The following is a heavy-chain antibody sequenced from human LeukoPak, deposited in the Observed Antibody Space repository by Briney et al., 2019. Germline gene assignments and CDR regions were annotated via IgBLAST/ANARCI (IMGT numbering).Heavy chain of an antibody. CDR2: IKSDGKT. J-gene: IGHJ1*01. CDR1: GFTLSSYW. Sequence: GGSLRLSCAASGFTLSSYWMHWVRQAPGKGLVWVSRIKSDGKTNYADSVKGRFTISRDNAKNTVSLQMNSLRADDTGVYYCARAPSEVGGYYPEYFRHWGQGTLVTVSS. CDR3: ARAPSEVGGYYPEYFRH. V-gene: IGHV3-74*01. D-gene: IGHD3-3*01.